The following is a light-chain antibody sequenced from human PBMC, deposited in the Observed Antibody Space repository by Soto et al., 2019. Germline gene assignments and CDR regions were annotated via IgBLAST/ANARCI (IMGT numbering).Light chain of an antibody. CDR2: GAS. CDR1: QSVSSN. J-gene: IGKJ4*01. Sequence: EIVMTQSPATLSVSPGERATLSCRARQSVSSNLAWYQQKPGQAPRLLIYGASTRATGIPARFSCSGSGTEFTLTISSLQSEDFAVYYCQQYNSWPQTFGGGTEVEIK. CDR3: QQYNSWPQT. V-gene: IGKV3-15*01.